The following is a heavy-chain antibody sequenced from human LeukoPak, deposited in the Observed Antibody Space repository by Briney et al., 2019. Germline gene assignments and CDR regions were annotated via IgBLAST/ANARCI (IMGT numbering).Heavy chain of an antibody. D-gene: IGHD1-1*01. CDR1: GYTFTRYS. CDR2: INAGDGDT. CDR3: TRPYKEQLDFDH. Sequence: ASVKVSCKASGYTFTRYSMHWVRQAPGQRLEWMGWINAGDGDTKYSQKLQGRVTITRDASANTVYMQLSSLRSEDTAVYYCTRPYKEQLDFDHWGQGTLVTVSS. J-gene: IGHJ4*02. V-gene: IGHV1-3*01.